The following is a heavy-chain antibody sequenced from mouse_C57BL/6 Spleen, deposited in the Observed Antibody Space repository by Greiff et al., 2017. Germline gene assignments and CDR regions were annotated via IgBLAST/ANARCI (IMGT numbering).Heavy chain of an antibody. D-gene: IGHD4-1*02. J-gene: IGHJ2*01. V-gene: IGHV5-17*01. CDR2: ISSGSSTI. CDR3: ARPTGALYYFYY. CDR1: GFTFSDYG. Sequence: EVKVEESGGGLVKPGGSLKLSCAASGFTFSDYGMHWVRQAPEKGLEWVAYISSGSSTIYYADTVKGRFTISRDNAKNTLFLQMTSLRSADTAMYYCARPTGALYYFYYWGQGTTLTVSS.